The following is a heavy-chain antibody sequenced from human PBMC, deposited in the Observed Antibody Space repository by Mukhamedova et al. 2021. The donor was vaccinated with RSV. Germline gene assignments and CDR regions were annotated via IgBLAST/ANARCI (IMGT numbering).Heavy chain of an antibody. Sequence: MSWVRQAPGKGLEWVSVIYSGGSTYYADSVKGRFTFSRHNSKNTLYLQMNSLRAEDTAVYYCARNVGYDILTGYGYGNAFDTWG. CDR2: IYSGGST. D-gene: IGHD3-9*01. J-gene: IGHJ3*02. CDR3: ARNVGYDILTGYGYGNAFDT. V-gene: IGHV3-53*04.